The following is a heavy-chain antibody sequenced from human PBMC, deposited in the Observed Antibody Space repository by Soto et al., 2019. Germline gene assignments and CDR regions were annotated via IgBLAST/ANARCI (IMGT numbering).Heavy chain of an antibody. CDR3: VKYVYDTVWDVPFDP. Sequence: QVQLVESGGGVVQPGRSLRLSCAASGFSFRTYGMHWVRQAPGKGLEWVAVISNDGNERYYANSVEGRFTISRDNSRNALYLEMSSLRAEDTAVYYCVKYVYDTVWDVPFDPWGQGTLVIVSS. J-gene: IGHJ5*02. CDR1: GFSFRTYG. V-gene: IGHV3-30*18. D-gene: IGHD3-22*01. CDR2: ISNDGNER.